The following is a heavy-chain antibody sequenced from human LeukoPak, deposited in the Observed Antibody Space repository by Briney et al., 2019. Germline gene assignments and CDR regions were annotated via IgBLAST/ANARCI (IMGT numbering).Heavy chain of an antibody. Sequence: SETLSLTCTVSGGSISSGDYYWSWIRQPPGKGLEWIGYICYSGSTYYNPSLKSRVTISVDTSKNQFSLKLSSVTAADTAVYYCARDSTVTRYYGMDVWGQGTTVTVSS. J-gene: IGHJ6*02. D-gene: IGHD4-11*01. V-gene: IGHV4-30-4*01. CDR1: GGSISSGDYY. CDR2: ICYSGST. CDR3: ARDSTVTRYYGMDV.